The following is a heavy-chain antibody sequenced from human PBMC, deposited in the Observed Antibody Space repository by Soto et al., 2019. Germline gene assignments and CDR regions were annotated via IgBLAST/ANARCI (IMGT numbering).Heavy chain of an antibody. J-gene: IGHJ4*02. CDR1: GFTFSSYA. Sequence: GGSLRLSCAASGFTFSSYAMSWVRRAPGKGLEWVSAISGSGGSTYYADSVKGRFTISRDNSKNTLYLQMNSLRAEDTAVYYCAKNPPRTVTTTLYYFDYWGQGTLVTVSS. V-gene: IGHV3-23*01. D-gene: IGHD4-17*01. CDR3: AKNPPRTVTTTLYYFDY. CDR2: ISGSGGST.